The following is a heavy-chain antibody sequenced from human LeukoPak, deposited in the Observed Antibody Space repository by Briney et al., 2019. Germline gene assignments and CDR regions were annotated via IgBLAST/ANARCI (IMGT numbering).Heavy chain of an antibody. Sequence: ASVKVSCKASGYTFTGYYMHWVRQAPGQGLEWMGRINPNSGGTNYAQKFQGRVTITRDTSASTAYMELSSLRSEDTAVYYCARVPRRYYYDSSGYYYDWGQGTLVTVSS. CDR2: INPNSGGT. CDR1: GYTFTGYY. D-gene: IGHD3-22*01. J-gene: IGHJ4*02. CDR3: ARVPRRYYYDSSGYYYD. V-gene: IGHV1-2*06.